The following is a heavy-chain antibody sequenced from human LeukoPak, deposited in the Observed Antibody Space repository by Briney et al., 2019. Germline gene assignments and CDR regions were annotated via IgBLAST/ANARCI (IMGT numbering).Heavy chain of an antibody. V-gene: IGHV4-38-2*02. CDR2: IYHSGST. Sequence: PSETLSLTCTVSGYSISSGYYWGWIRQPPGKGLEWIGSIYHSGSTYYNPSLKSRVTISVDTSKNQFSLKLSSVTAADTAVYYCARERNIPRPPRGQYYYYMDVWGKGTTVTVSS. CDR1: GYSISSGYY. J-gene: IGHJ6*03. CDR3: ARERNIPRPPRGQYYYYMDV. D-gene: IGHD2/OR15-2a*01.